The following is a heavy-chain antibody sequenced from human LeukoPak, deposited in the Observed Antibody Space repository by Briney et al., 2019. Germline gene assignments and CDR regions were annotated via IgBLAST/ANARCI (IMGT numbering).Heavy chain of an antibody. CDR1: GFTFSNAW. J-gene: IGHJ3*02. CDR3: TSDYDILTGYYKSDAFDI. CDR2: IKSKTDGGTT. D-gene: IGHD3-9*01. Sequence: GGSLRLSCAASGFTFSNAWMSWVRQAPGKGLEWVGRIKSKTDGGTTDYAAPVKGRFTISRDDSKNTLYLQMNSLKTEDTAVYYCTSDYDILTGYYKSDAFDIWGQGTMVTVSS. V-gene: IGHV3-15*01.